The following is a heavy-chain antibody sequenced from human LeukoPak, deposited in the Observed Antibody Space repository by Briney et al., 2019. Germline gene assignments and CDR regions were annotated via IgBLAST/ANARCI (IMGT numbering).Heavy chain of an antibody. V-gene: IGHV3-7*01. J-gene: IGHJ4*02. CDR3: AREVRLMNYYDSSGYYRY. CDR1: GFTFSSYW. Sequence: GGSLRLSCAASGFTFSSYWMNWARQAPGKGLEWVASINHNGNVNYYVDSVKGRFTISRDNAKNSLYLQMNSLRAEDTAVYYCAREVRLMNYYDSSGYYRYWGQGTLVTVSS. CDR2: INHNGNVN. D-gene: IGHD3-22*01.